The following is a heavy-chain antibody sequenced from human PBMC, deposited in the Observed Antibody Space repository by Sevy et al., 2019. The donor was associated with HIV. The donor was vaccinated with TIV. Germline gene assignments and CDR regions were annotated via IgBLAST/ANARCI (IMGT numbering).Heavy chain of an antibody. V-gene: IGHV3-30*04. Sequence: GGSLRLSCAGSGFTFNSYDMHWVRQAPGKGLEWVAVISHDGNFKNYEDSVKVRFTISGENFKNTPYLQMKSLRVEDTAVYFCARLFSCGGDCYYLDYWGQGALVTVSS. J-gene: IGHJ4*02. D-gene: IGHD2-21*02. CDR2: ISHDGNFK. CDR3: ARLFSCGGDCYYLDY. CDR1: GFTFNSYD.